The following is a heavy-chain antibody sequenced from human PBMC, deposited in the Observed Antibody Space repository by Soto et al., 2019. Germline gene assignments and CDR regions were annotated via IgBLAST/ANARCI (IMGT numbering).Heavy chain of an antibody. CDR1: GFTVSSSY. Sequence: AGGSLRLSCAASGFTVSSSYMSWVRQAPGKGLEWVSIIYSGGSTYYADSVKGRFTISRDNSKNTLYLQMNSLRAEDTAVYYCARDALDYYDSSGYYSSAEYFQHWGQGT. CDR3: ARDALDYYDSSGYYSSAEYFQH. V-gene: IGHV3-66*01. J-gene: IGHJ1*01. D-gene: IGHD3-22*01. CDR2: IYSGGST.